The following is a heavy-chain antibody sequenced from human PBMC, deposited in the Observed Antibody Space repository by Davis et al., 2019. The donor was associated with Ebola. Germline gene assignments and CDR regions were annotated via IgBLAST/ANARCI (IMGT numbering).Heavy chain of an antibody. CDR1: GYTLTGYY. V-gene: IGHV1-2*02. CDR2: MNPNSGGT. Sequence: AASVKVSCKASGYTLTGYYMHWVRQAPGQGLEWMGWMNPNSGGTNYAQKLQGRVTMTTDTSTSTAYMELRSLRSDDTAVYYCARGLAYCGGDCYSDDAFDIWGQGTMVTVSS. J-gene: IGHJ3*02. CDR3: ARGLAYCGGDCYSDDAFDI. D-gene: IGHD2-21*01.